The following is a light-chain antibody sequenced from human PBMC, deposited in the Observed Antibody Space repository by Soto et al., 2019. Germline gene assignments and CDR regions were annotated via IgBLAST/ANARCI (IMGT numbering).Light chain of an antibody. CDR1: QAISSNY. V-gene: IGKV3-20*01. J-gene: IGKJ3*01. CDR3: QQYGRSPPQFT. CDR2: GAS. Sequence: MVLTQSQGTLGFSAGERATLSCRASQAISSNYLAWYQQKPGQAPLLLIFGASSSASGIPDRFSGSGSGTDFTVTISRLEPEYYAVYYCQQYGRSPPQFTFGPGTKVDIK.